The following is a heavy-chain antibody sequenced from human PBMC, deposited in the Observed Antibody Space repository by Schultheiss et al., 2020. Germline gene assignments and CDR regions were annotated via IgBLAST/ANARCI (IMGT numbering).Heavy chain of an antibody. CDR3: ARGKRDSTSWAIAYYYGMDV. D-gene: IGHD2-2*01. CDR1: GGSISSYY. J-gene: IGHJ6*02. V-gene: IGHV4-34*01. Sequence: SETLSLTCTVSGGSISSYYWSWIRQPPGKGLEWIGEINHSGSTNYNPSLKSRVTISVDTSKNQFSLKLSSVTAADTAVYYCARGKRDSTSWAIAYYYGMDVWGQGTTVTVSS. CDR2: INHSGST.